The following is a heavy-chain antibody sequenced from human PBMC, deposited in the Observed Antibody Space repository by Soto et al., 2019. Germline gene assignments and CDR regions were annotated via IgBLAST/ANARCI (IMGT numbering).Heavy chain of an antibody. CDR2: ISSRGDRT. V-gene: IGHV3-23*01. D-gene: IGHD5-18*01. CDR1: GFTFSRYA. Sequence: PGGSLRLSCAGSGFTFSRYAMNWVRQAPGKGLEWVSIISSRGDRTSYAESVKGRFTISRDDSKNTLFLHMNSLGAEDTAVYYCAKETGYSYGFQPNAFDVWGQGTTETVSS. CDR3: AKETGYSYGFQPNAFDV. J-gene: IGHJ6*02.